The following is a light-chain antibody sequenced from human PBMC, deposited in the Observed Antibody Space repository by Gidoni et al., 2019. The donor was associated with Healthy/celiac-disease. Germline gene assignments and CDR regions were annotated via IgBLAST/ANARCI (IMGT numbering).Light chain of an antibody. CDR3: XQRXXWPPXXT. CDR2: DAS. Sequence: EIVLTQSPATLSLSPGERATLSCRASQSVSSYLAWYQQKPGQAPRLRIYDASNRTTGIXXXFSXXXSGXXFTLTISSXXPEDXAVYXXXQRXXWPPXXTFXQXTKVEIK. V-gene: IGKV3-11*01. CDR1: QSVSSY. J-gene: IGKJ1*01.